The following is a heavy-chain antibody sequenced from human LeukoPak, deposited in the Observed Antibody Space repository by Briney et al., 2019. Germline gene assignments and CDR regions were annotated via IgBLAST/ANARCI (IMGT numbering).Heavy chain of an antibody. J-gene: IGHJ4*02. CDR3: AKGLGPLYGSGSYGDY. V-gene: IGHV3-9*01. Sequence: GGSLRLSCAASGFTFDDYAMHWVRQAPGKGLEWVSGISWNSGSIGYADSVKGRFTISRDNAKNSLYLQMNSLRAEDTALYYCAKGLGPLYGSGSYGDYWGQGTLVTVSS. D-gene: IGHD3-10*01. CDR1: GFTFDDYA. CDR2: ISWNSGSI.